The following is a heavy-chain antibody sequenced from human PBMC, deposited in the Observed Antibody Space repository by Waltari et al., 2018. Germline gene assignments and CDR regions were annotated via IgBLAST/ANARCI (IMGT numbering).Heavy chain of an antibody. CDR1: GGTFSSYA. V-gene: IGHV1-69*06. J-gene: IGHJ3*02. CDR3: ARGEVWSSSSYAFDI. Sequence: ASGGTFSSYAISWVRQAPGQGLEWMGRIIPIFGTANYAQKFQGRVTITADKSTSTAYMELSSPRSEDTAVYYCARGEVWSSSSYAFDIWGQGTMVTVSS. D-gene: IGHD6-6*01. CDR2: IIPIFGTA.